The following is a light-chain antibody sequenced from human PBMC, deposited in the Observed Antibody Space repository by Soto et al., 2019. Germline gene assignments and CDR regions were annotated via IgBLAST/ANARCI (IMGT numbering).Light chain of an antibody. CDR3: SAYAGSNKFV. J-gene: IGLJ1*01. Sequence: QSVLTQPPSASGSPGQSVTISCTGTSSDVGDNYVSWYQQHLGKAPKLIIYEVSQRPSGVPDRFSGSKSGNTASLTVSGLQTEDEADYYCSAYAGSNKFVFGSGTKVTVL. V-gene: IGLV2-8*01. CDR1: SSDVGDNY. CDR2: EVS.